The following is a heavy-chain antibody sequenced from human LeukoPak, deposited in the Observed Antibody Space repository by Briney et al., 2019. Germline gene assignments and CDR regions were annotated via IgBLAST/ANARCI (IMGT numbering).Heavy chain of an antibody. Sequence: ASVKVSCKASGYTFTSYYMHWVGHAPGQGFEWMGIINPSGGSTSYAQKFQGRVTTTRDTSTSTVYMELSSLRSEDTAVYYCARLRFGESPDDYWGQGTLVTVSS. J-gene: IGHJ4*02. CDR1: GYTFTSYY. CDR2: INPSGGST. CDR3: ARLRFGESPDDY. V-gene: IGHV1-46*01. D-gene: IGHD3-10*01.